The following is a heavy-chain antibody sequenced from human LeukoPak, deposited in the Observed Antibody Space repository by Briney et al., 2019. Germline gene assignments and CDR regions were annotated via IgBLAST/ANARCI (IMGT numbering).Heavy chain of an antibody. CDR2: IYPGDSDT. CDR1: GYSFTSYW. D-gene: IGHD6-13*01. CDR3: ARHADIAAAGVAFDI. V-gene: IGHV5-51*01. Sequence: GESLKISCKGSGYSFTSYWIGWVRQMPGKGLEWMGIIYPGDSDTIYSPSFQGQVTISADKSISTAYLQWSSLKASDTAMYYCARHADIAAAGVAFDIWGQGTMVTVSS. J-gene: IGHJ3*02.